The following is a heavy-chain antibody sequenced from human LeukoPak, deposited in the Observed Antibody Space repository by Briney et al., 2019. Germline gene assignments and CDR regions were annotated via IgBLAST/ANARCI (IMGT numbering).Heavy chain of an antibody. D-gene: IGHD1-7*01. CDR3: ARGGRTGTTAFPPMRH. CDR2: INPNSGGT. J-gene: IGHJ4*02. Sequence: ASVKVSCKASGYTFTGYYMHWVRQAPGQGLEWMGWINPNSGGTNYAQKFQGRVTMTRDTSISTAYMELSRLRSDDTAVYYCARGGRTGTTAFPPMRHWGQGTLVTVSS. V-gene: IGHV1-2*02. CDR1: GYTFTGYY.